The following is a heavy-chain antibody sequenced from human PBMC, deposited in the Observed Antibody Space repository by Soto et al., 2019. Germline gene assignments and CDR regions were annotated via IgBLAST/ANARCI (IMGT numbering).Heavy chain of an antibody. J-gene: IGHJ6*03. CDR3: ARWERVAVAGTVGYYYYMDV. CDR2: INSDGSDT. Sequence: GGSLRLSCAASGFTFSSCWMHWVRQAPGKGLVWVTRINSDGSDTIYAESVKGRFTISRDNAKNTLYLQMNSLRAEDTAVYYCARWERVAVAGTVGYYYYMDVWGKGTTVTVSS. V-gene: IGHV3-74*01. D-gene: IGHD6-19*01. CDR1: GFTFSSCW.